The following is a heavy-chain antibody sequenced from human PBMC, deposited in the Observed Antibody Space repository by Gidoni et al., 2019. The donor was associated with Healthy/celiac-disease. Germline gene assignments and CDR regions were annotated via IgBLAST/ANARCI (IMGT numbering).Heavy chain of an antibody. V-gene: IGHV3-23*01. CDR2: ISGRGGST. CDR3: AKDPRYDFWSTTDY. J-gene: IGHJ4*02. D-gene: IGHD3-3*01. Sequence: EVQLLESVGGFVHPGGALILACAASGFTFSSYAMSWVRQAPGKGLEWVSAISGRGGSTYYADSVKGRFTISRDNSKNTLYLQMNSLRAEDTAVYYCAKDPRYDFWSTTDYWGQGTLVTVSS. CDR1: GFTFSSYA.